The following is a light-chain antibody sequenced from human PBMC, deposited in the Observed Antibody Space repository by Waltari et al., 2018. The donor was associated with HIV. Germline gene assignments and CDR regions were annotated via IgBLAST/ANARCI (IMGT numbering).Light chain of an antibody. CDR1: QSVLYSSNNKNY. Sequence: DIVMTQSPDSLAVSLGERATINCKSSQSVLYSSNNKNYLAWYQQKPGQPPELLIYWASTRESGVPDRFSGSGSATDFTLNISSLQAEDVAVYYCQQYYSTPLTFGGGTQVEIK. CDR2: WAS. CDR3: QQYYSTPLT. V-gene: IGKV4-1*01. J-gene: IGKJ4*01.